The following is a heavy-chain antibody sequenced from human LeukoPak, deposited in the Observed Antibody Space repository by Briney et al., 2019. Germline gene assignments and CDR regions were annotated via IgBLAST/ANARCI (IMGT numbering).Heavy chain of an antibody. CDR3: ARGGAGVVVPAAPLSPSIMDV. CDR1: GGSFSDYY. J-gene: IGHJ6*02. Sequence: SETLSLTCAVYGGSFSDYYWSWIRQPPGKGLEWIGEVNHSGSTNYNPSLKGRVTISLDTSKNQFSLRLSSVTAADTAVYYCARGGAGVVVPAAPLSPSIMDVWGQGTTVTVSS. V-gene: IGHV4-34*01. D-gene: IGHD2-2*01. CDR2: VNHSGST.